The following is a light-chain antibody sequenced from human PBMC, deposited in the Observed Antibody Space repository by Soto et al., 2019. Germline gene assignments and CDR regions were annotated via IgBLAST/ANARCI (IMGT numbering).Light chain of an antibody. CDR2: DVS. J-gene: IGKJ5*01. V-gene: IGKV3-15*01. Sequence: EIVMTQSPATLSLSPGERTTLSCRASRSVTTSLAWYQQKPGQAPRLLIYDVSTRATGVPARFSGTGSETDFTLTISGLQSEDSAVYFCQQYNNWPFSFGQGTRLEIK. CDR3: QQYNNWPFS. CDR1: RSVTTS.